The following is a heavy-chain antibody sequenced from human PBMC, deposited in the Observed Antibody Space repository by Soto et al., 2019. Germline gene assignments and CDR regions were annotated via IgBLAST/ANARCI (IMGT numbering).Heavy chain of an antibody. J-gene: IGHJ5*02. CDR3: AGDSLGYCSSTSCYDWVDP. D-gene: IGHD2-2*01. CDR1: GYTFTSYG. CDR2: ISAYNGTT. V-gene: IGHV1-18*01. Sequence: QVQLVQSGAEVKKPGASVKVSCKASGYTFTSYGISWVRQAPGQGLERTGWISAYNGTTNYAKKLQGRVTITTDTSTSTAYMEVRSLSSDDTAVYYCAGDSLGYCSSTSCYDWVDPWGQGTLVTVSS.